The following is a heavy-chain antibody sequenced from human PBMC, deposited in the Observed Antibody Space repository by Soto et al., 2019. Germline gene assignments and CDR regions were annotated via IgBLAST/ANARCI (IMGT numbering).Heavy chain of an antibody. J-gene: IGHJ4*02. CDR1: GGTFSSYT. CDR2: IIPILGIA. Sequence: QVQLVQSGAEVKKPGSSVKVSCKSSGGTFSSYTFSWVRQAPGQGLEWMGRIIPILGIANYAQKFHDRVTITADKSTSTAYMELSSLRYEDTAVYYCARDPSAYYLPAYWGQGTLVTVSS. D-gene: IGHD2-21*02. CDR3: ARDPSAYYLPAY. V-gene: IGHV1-69*08.